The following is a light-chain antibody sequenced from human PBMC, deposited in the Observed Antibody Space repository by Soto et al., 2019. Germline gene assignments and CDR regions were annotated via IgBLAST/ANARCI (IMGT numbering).Light chain of an antibody. Sequence: DIVLTKSPGTLTLSSGESATLSCRASQSVSSSYLAWYQQKPGQAPRLLIYGASSRATGIPDRFSGSGSGTDFTLTISRLEPEDFAVYYCQQYGSSPWTFGQGTKVDIK. V-gene: IGKV3-20*01. J-gene: IGKJ1*01. CDR3: QQYGSSPWT. CDR1: QSVSSSY. CDR2: GAS.